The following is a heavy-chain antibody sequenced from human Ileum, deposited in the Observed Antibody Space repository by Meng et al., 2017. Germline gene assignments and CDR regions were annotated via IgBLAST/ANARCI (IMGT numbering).Heavy chain of an antibody. Sequence: VQLQAAGPGLVAPSGTRSLTCVVSGDSISSSNWWNWVRQPPGKGLEWIGEIFHTGSTNYNPSLKSRVTISADKSKNQFSLNLSSVTAADTAVYYCATNKNKKIDYWGQGTLVTVSS. CDR1: GDSISSSNW. D-gene: IGHD2/OR15-2a*01. V-gene: IGHV4-4*02. CDR2: IFHTGST. CDR3: ATNKNKKIDY. J-gene: IGHJ4*02.